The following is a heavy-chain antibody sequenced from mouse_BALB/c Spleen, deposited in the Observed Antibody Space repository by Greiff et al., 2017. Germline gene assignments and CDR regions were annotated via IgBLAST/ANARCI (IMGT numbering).Heavy chain of an antibody. CDR1: GFTFSSYA. CDR3: ARHEGRNSHFDY. Sequence: EVKLVESGGGLVKPGGSLKLSCAASGFTFSSYAMSWVRQTPEKRLEWVATISSGGSYTYYPDSVKGRFTISRDNAKNTLYLQMSSLRSEDTAMYYCARHEGRNSHFDYWGQGTTLTVSS. J-gene: IGHJ2*01. CDR2: ISSGGSYT. V-gene: IGHV5-9-3*01.